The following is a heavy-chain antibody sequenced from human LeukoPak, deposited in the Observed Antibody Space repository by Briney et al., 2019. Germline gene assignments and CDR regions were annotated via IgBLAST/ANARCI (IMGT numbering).Heavy chain of an antibody. CDR2: INHSGST. Sequence: SKTLSLTCAVYGGSFSGYYWSWIRQPPGKGLEWIGEINHSGSTNYNPSLKSRVTISVDTSKNQFSLKLSSVTAADTAVYYCARGIIAAAGPFDPWGQGTLVTVSS. CDR1: GGSFSGYY. J-gene: IGHJ5*02. V-gene: IGHV4-34*01. CDR3: ARGIIAAAGPFDP. D-gene: IGHD6-13*01.